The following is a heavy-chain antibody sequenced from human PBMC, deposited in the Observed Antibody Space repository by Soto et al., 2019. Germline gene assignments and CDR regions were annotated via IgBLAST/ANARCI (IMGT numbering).Heavy chain of an antibody. CDR2: IYNSVST. V-gene: IGHV4-38-2*02. Sequence: KPSETLSLTCIVSSFSINSRYYWGWIQQPPGKGLEWIASIYNSVSTHYNPSLKSRATISVDTSHNQFSLRLSSVTAADTAIYYCARNTSGRYFDYWGPGTLVTVSS. D-gene: IGHD6-19*01. CDR3: ARNTSGRYFDY. CDR1: SFSINSRYY. J-gene: IGHJ4*02.